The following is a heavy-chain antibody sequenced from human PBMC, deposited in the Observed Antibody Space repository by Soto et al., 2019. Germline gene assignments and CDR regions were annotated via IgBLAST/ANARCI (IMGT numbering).Heavy chain of an antibody. Sequence: KSSETLSLTCVVSGYSIRSGYYWGWVRQPPREGLEWVGSIYHSGNTFYNPSLNSRVTISVDTTKKQFSLKLSSVTAANTAVYYCERETSGASRFYYYYGMDVWGQGTTVTVSS. CDR1: GYSIRSGYY. J-gene: IGHJ6*02. CDR3: ERETSGASRFYYYYGMDV. CDR2: IYHSGNT. D-gene: IGHD3-10*01. V-gene: IGHV4-38-2*02.